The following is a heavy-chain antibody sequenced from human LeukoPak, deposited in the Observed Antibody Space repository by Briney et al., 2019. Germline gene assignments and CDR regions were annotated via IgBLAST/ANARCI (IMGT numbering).Heavy chain of an antibody. D-gene: IGHD4-17*01. CDR2: IYYSGST. Sequence: SETLSLTCTVSGGSISSYYWNWIRQPPGKGLEWIGYIYYSGSTNYNPSLKSRVTISVDTSKNQFSLKLSSVTAADTAVYYCARHPLRFPFQHWGQGTLVTVSS. CDR3: ARHPLRFPFQH. CDR1: GGSISSYY. J-gene: IGHJ1*01. V-gene: IGHV4-59*08.